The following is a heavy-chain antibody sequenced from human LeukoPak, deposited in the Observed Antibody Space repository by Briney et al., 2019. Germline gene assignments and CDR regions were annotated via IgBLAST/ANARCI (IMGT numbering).Heavy chain of an antibody. J-gene: IGHJ4*02. Sequence: SETLSLTCTVSGGSISSYYWSWIRQPPGKGLEWIGYIYYSGSTNYNPSLKSRVTISVDTSKNQFSLKLSSVTAADTAVYYCARHIAAAGTPLGHWGQGTLVTVSS. V-gene: IGHV4-59*08. CDR1: GGSISSYY. CDR3: ARHIAAAGTPLGH. D-gene: IGHD6-13*01. CDR2: IYYSGST.